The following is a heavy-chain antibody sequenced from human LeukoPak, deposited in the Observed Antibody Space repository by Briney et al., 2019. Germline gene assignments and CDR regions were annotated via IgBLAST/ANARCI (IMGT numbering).Heavy chain of an antibody. CDR3: ARDLWDLRFGERTNWYFDL. D-gene: IGHD3-10*01. Sequence: SETLSLTCTVSGGSISSYYWSWIRQPAGKGLEWIGRRYTSGSTNYNPSLKSRVTMSLDTSKNQFSLKLSSVTAADTAVYYCARDLWDLRFGERTNWYFDLWGRGTLVTVSS. J-gene: IGHJ2*01. CDR1: GGSISSYY. CDR2: RYTSGST. V-gene: IGHV4-4*07.